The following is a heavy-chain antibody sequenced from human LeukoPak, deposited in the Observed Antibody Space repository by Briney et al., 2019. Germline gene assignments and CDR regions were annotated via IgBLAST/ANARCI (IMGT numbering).Heavy chain of an antibody. D-gene: IGHD3-16*01. V-gene: IGHV3-53*01. Sequence: GGSLRLSCAASGFSVSANYTTWVRQAPGKGLEWVSSLRGDGDTFYADSVKGRFTLSRDESRNTVYLQLNNLRVEDTAVYYCAKASWVSSADAVWWGQGTLVTVSS. J-gene: IGHJ4*02. CDR1: GFSVSANY. CDR3: AKASWVSSADAVW. CDR2: LRGDGDT.